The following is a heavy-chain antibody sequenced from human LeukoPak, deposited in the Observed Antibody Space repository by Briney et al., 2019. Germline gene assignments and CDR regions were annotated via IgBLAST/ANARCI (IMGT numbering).Heavy chain of an antibody. V-gene: IGHV4-59*08. Sequence: SETLSLTCSVSGGSISSLYWSWIRQPPGKGLEWIGYIYYTGSTNYNPSLKSRVTMFVDISKNQFSLRLSSVTAADTAVYYCARHRAYSSSSPFDYWGQGTLVTVSS. CDR2: IYYTGST. CDR3: ARHRAYSSSSPFDY. J-gene: IGHJ4*02. CDR1: GGSISSLY. D-gene: IGHD6-6*01.